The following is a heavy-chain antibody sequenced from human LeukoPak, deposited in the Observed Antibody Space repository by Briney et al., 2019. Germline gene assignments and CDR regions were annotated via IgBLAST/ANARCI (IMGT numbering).Heavy chain of an antibody. J-gene: IGHJ4*02. CDR3: ARPYVRGYSYGSYYLDY. Sequence: SETLSLTCAVYGGSFSGYYWSWIRQPPGKGMEWIGEINHSGSTNYNPSLKSRVTISVDTSKNQFSLKLSSVTAADTAVYYCARPYVRGYSYGSYYLDYWGQGTLVTVSS. D-gene: IGHD5-18*01. V-gene: IGHV4-34*01. CDR2: INHSGST. CDR1: GGSFSGYY.